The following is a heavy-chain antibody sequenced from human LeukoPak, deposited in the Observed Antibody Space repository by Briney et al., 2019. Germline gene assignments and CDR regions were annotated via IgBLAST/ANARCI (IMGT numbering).Heavy chain of an antibody. Sequence: SETLSLTCTVSGGSISSYYWSWIRQPPGKGLEWIGYIYYSGSTNYNPSLKSRVTLSVDTSKNQFSLKLSSVTAAGTAVYYCARNILRWLDTVAFDPWGQGTLVTVSS. CDR2: IYYSGST. V-gene: IGHV4-59*01. CDR3: ARNILRWLDTVAFDP. D-gene: IGHD3-9*01. J-gene: IGHJ5*02. CDR1: GGSISSYY.